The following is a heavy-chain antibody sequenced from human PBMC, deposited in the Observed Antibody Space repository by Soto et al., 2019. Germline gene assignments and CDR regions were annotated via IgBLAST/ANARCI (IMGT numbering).Heavy chain of an antibody. J-gene: IGHJ3*01. V-gene: IGHV4-31*03. CDR3: ARRYGSGLSDFDF. D-gene: IGHD3-10*01. CDR2: IYYSGST. Sequence: SETLSLTCTVSGGSISSGGYYWSWIRQHPGKGLEWIGYIYYSGSTYYNPSLKSRVTISVDTSKNQFSLKLSSVTAADTAMYYCARRYGSGLSDFDFWGQGTMVTVSS. CDR1: GGSISSGGYY.